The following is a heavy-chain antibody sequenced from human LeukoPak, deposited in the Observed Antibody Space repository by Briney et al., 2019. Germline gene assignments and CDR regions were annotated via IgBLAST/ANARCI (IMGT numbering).Heavy chain of an antibody. CDR3: ARDSGFNWFDP. V-gene: IGHV3-64*01. D-gene: IGHD2-15*01. J-gene: IGHJ5*02. CDR1: GFTFSSYA. CDR2: ISSNGGST. Sequence: GGSLRLSCAASGFTFSSYAMRWVRQAPGKGLEYVSAISSNGGSTYYANSVKGRFTISRDNSKNTLYLQMGSLRAEDMAVYYCARDSGFNWFDPWGQGTLVTVSS.